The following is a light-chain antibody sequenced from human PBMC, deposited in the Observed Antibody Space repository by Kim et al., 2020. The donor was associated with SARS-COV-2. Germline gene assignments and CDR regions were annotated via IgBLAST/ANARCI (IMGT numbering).Light chain of an antibody. CDR1: SGDVSGYNF. CDR2: DVS. CDR3: SSYTSSSTYV. Sequence: SELTQPASVSGSPGQSITISCTGTSGDVSGYNFVSWYQEHPGKAPKLMIYDVSHRPSGVSNRFSGSKSGNTASLTISGLQAQDEADYYCSSYTSSSTYV. J-gene: IGLJ1*01. V-gene: IGLV2-14*03.